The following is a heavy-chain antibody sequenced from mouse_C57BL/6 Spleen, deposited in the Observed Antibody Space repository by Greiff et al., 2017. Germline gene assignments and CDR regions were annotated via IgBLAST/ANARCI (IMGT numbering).Heavy chain of an antibody. CDR2: INPNNGGT. CDR1: GYTFTDYN. CDR3: VYDYDGAMDY. D-gene: IGHD2-4*01. V-gene: IGHV1-22*01. Sequence: VHVKQSGPELVKPGASVKMSCKASGYTFTDYNMHWVKQSHGKSLEWIGYINPNNGGTSYNQKFKGKATLTVNKSSSSAYMELRSLTSEDSAVYDCVYDYDGAMDYWGQGTSVTVSS. J-gene: IGHJ4*01.